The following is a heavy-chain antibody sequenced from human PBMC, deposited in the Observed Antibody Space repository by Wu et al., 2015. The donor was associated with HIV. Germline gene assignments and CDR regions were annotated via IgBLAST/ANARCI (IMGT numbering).Heavy chain of an antibody. CDR3: ATDSYNVLTGFSHYYFDH. D-gene: IGHD3-9*01. CDR2: VNPNSGGT. CDR1: GGTFSSYG. J-gene: IGHJ4*02. Sequence: QVQLVQSGGEVKKPGSSVKVSCKASGGTFSSYGVTWVRQAPGQGLEWMGRVNPNSGGTNLAQKFQDRVTLTRDMSITTAYMELRSLRSDDTAVFYCATDSYNVLTGFSHYYFDHWGQGTVVSVSS. V-gene: IGHV1-2*02.